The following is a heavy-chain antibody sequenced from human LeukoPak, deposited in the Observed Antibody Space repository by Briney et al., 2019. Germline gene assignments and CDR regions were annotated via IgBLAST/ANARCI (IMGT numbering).Heavy chain of an antibody. D-gene: IGHD4/OR15-4a*01. CDR1: GGSIGNYY. CDR2: ISTSGST. Sequence: SETLSLTCTVSGGSIGNYYWSWIRQPAGKGLGWIGRISTSGSTNSNPSLKSRVTMSVDTSKNQFSLKLSSVTAADTAVYYCARAIGAPNYYYYMDVWGKGTTVTVSS. J-gene: IGHJ6*03. CDR3: ARAIGAPNYYYYMDV. V-gene: IGHV4-4*07.